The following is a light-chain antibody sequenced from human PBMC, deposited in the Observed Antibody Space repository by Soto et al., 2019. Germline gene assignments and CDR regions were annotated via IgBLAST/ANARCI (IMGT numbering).Light chain of an antibody. CDR1: QTIIGY. CDR2: AAS. Sequence: DIQMTQSPSSLSASIGDSVTITWRASQTIIGYLNWYQQKPGKAPRLLINAASNLQSGVPSRFRGSGSETDFTLTITSLQPEDFATYYCQQSYTTPRTFGQGTKVDIK. CDR3: QQSYTTPRT. V-gene: IGKV1-39*01. J-gene: IGKJ1*01.